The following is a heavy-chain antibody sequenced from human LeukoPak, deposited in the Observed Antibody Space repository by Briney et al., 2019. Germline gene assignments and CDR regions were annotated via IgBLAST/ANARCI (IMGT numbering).Heavy chain of an antibody. CDR1: GGSFSGYY. CDR2: INHSGST. CDR3: ARMIGNGYIDYYYYYYGMDV. V-gene: IGHV4-34*01. J-gene: IGHJ6*02. D-gene: IGHD3-3*01. Sequence: KPSETLSLTCAVYGGSFSGYYWSWIRQPPGKGLEWIGEINHSGSTNYNPSLKSRVTISVDTSKNQFSLKLSSVTAADTAVYYCARMIGNGYIDYYYYYYGMDVWGQGTTVTVSS.